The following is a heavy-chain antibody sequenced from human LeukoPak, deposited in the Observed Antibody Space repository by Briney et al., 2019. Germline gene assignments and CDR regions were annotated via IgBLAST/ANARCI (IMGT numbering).Heavy chain of an antibody. D-gene: IGHD6-13*01. V-gene: IGHV5-51*03. J-gene: IGHJ4*02. CDR2: IYPGDSDT. CDR1: GYSFTSYW. CDR3: TRLAWYDFDY. Sequence: KPGESLKISCKGSGYSFTSYWIGLVRQMPGKGLEWMGIIYPGDSDTRYSPSFQGQVTISADKSISTAYLQWSSLKASDNAIYYCTRLAWYDFDYWGQGNLVTVSS.